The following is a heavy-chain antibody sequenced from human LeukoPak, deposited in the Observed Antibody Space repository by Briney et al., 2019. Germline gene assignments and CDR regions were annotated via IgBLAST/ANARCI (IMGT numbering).Heavy chain of an antibody. CDR3: ARDHYYDSGDFYYRHYYLDV. Sequence: PGGSLRLSCAASGFTFSTFAMIWVRQPPGKGLEWVSSIFPSGGEIHYADSVRGRFTISRDNSKSTLSLQMNSLSADDTAVYYCARDHYYDSGDFYYRHYYLDVWGTGTTVTISS. V-gene: IGHV3-23*01. J-gene: IGHJ6*03. CDR2: IFPSGGEI. D-gene: IGHD3-22*01. CDR1: GFTFSTFA.